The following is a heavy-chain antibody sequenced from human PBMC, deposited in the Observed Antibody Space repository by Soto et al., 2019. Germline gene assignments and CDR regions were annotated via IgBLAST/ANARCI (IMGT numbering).Heavy chain of an antibody. V-gene: IGHV4-59*08. CDR1: GGSISSYY. CDR3: AKNLPRTGRFDY. Sequence: PSETLSLTCTVSGGSISSYYWSWIRQPPGKGLEWVGCIYYSGRTNYNPSLKSRVTISVDTSKNQFSLKLSSVTAADTAVYYCAKNLPRTGRFDYRGQGTVVTVSS. J-gene: IGHJ4*02. CDR2: IYYSGRT.